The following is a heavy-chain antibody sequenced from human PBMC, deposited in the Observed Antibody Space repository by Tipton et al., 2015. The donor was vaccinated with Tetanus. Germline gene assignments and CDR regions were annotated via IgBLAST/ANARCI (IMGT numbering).Heavy chain of an antibody. CDR1: GGSIDTNNYH. J-gene: IGHJ6*02. V-gene: IGHV4-39*01. CDR2: VFQSGRP. CDR3: ARQSSREVWLQRQWAMFFYGLDV. D-gene: IGHD5-24*01. Sequence: TLSLTCTVSGGSIDTNNYHWGWIRQPPGKGLEWIGTVFQSGRPTLNPSLNSRVTMSVDTSKNQFSLRLASVTVADTAVYFCARQSSREVWLQRQWAMFFYGLDVWGQGTTVTVSS.